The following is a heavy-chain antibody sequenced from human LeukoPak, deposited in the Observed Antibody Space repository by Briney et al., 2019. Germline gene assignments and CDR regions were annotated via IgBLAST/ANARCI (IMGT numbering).Heavy chain of an antibody. CDR1: GYTFTSYV. CDR2: ISAYNGNT. J-gene: IGHJ4*02. D-gene: IGHD6-19*01. V-gene: IGHV1-18*01. Sequence: ASVKVSCKASGYTFTSYVISWVRQAPGQGLEWMGWISAYNGNTNYAQKLQGRVTMTTDTSTSTAYMELRSLRSDDTAVYYCARVGSGWWGGHSECYFDYWGQGTLVTVSS. CDR3: ARVGSGWWGGHSECYFDY.